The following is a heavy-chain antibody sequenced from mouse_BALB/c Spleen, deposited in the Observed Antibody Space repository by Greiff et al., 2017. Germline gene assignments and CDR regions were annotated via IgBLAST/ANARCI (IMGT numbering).Heavy chain of an antibody. D-gene: IGHD1-2*01. CDR3: ARASLLRLRAWFAY. Sequence: DVKLQESGPGLVKPSQSLSLTCSVTGYSITSGYYWNWIRQFPGNKLEWMGYISYDGSNNYNPSLKNRISITRDTSKNQFFLKLNSVTTEDTATYYCARASLLRLRAWFAYWGQGTLVTVSA. CDR2: ISYDGSN. CDR1: GYSITSGYY. V-gene: IGHV3-6*02. J-gene: IGHJ3*01.